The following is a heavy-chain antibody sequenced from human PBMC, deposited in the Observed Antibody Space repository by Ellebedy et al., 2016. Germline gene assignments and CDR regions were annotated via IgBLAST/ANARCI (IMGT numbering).Heavy chain of an antibody. CDR2: VNTFSGNT. CDR1: GYTFTTYS. D-gene: IGHD3-10*01. J-gene: IGHJ4*02. Sequence: ASVKVSCXASGYTFTTYSITWVRQVPGQGLAWMGFVNTFSGNTKFAQQFQGRVSMTTDSSTHTAYMDLRSLRSDDTAMYYCAKTSGWGYGENWGQGTLVTVSS. V-gene: IGHV1-18*04. CDR3: AKTSGWGYGEN.